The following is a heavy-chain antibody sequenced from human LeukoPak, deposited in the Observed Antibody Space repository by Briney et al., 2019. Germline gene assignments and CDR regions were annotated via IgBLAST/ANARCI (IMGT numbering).Heavy chain of an antibody. Sequence: ASVTVSCKASGYTFTSYGISWVRQAPGQGLEWMGWISAYNGNTNYAQKLQGRVTMTTDTSTSTAYMELRSLRSDDTAVYYCARDGDDYGDYLIDYWGQGTLVTVSS. J-gene: IGHJ4*02. CDR2: ISAYNGNT. V-gene: IGHV1-18*01. D-gene: IGHD4-17*01. CDR1: GYTFTSYG. CDR3: ARDGDDYGDYLIDY.